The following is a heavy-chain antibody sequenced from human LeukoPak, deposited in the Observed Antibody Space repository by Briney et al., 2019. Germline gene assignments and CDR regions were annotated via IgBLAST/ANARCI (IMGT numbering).Heavy chain of an antibody. Sequence: PGGSLRLSCAASGFIFSDHYMGWVRQVPGKGLEWVAVISYDGSNKYYADSVKGRFTISRDNSKNTLYLQMNSLRAEDTAVYYCARYDYDTGFDYWGQGTLVTVSS. CDR1: GFIFSDHY. CDR3: ARYDYDTGFDY. V-gene: IGHV3-30*03. CDR2: ISYDGSNK. J-gene: IGHJ4*02. D-gene: IGHD3-22*01.